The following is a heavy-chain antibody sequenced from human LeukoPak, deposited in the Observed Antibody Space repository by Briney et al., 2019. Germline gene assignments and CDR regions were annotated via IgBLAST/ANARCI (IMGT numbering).Heavy chain of an antibody. CDR1: GFTVSSNY. J-gene: IGHJ4*02. D-gene: IGHD3-16*01. V-gene: IGHV3-53*01. CDR2: IYSGGST. CDR3: AKGARLRLGEDFDY. Sequence: GGSLRLSCAASGFTVSSNYMSWVRQAPGKGLEWVSVIYSGGSTYYADSVKGRLTISRDNSKNTVYLQMNSLRAEDTAVYYCAKGARLRLGEDFDYWGQGTLVTVSS.